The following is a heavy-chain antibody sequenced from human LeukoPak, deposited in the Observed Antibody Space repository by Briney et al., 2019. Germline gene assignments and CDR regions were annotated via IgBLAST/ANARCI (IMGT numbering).Heavy chain of an antibody. CDR1: GFTFNSAW. CDR3: TTLGLFDY. CDR2: IKSNTDGGTV. V-gene: IGHV3-15*01. J-gene: IGHJ4*02. Sequence: GGSLRLSCAASGFTFNSAWMHWVRQAPGKGLEWIGRIKSNTDGGTVDYAAPVKGRFIISRDDSKSTLYLQMSSLRPEDTSIYYCTTLGLFDYWGQGALVSVSS.